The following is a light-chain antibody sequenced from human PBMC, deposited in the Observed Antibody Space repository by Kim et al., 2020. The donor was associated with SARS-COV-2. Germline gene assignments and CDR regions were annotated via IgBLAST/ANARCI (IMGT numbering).Light chain of an antibody. CDR3: AAWDDSLDAWV. Sequence: GQMVTISGSGSSSNSGSTNVNWYQHLPGSAPQLLLYSNNQRPSGVPDRFSGSKSDTSASLAISGLQSEDETDYYCAAWDDSLDAWVFGGGTQLTVL. CDR1: SSNSGSTN. J-gene: IGLJ3*02. V-gene: IGLV1-44*01. CDR2: SNN.